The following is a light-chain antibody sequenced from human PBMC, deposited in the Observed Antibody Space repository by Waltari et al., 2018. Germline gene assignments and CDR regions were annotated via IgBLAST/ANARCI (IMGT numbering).Light chain of an antibody. Sequence: DIVMTQTPLSLSVTPGQPASISCKSRESLLHSDGKTYLYWYLQKPGQSPQLLIYEASSRFSGVPDRFTGSGSGTDFTLEISRMEAEDVGVYYCMQGIHLPTTFGQGTKLEIK. CDR3: MQGIHLPTT. CDR1: ESLLHSDGKTY. J-gene: IGKJ2*01. CDR2: EAS. V-gene: IGKV2-29*03.